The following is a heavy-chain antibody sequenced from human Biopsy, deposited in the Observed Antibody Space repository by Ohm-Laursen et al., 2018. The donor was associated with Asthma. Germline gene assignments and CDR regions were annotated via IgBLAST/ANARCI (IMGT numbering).Heavy chain of an antibody. D-gene: IGHD3-3*01. Sequence: ASVKVSCKASGYTFTSYAIHWVRQAPGQRLEWMGWINAGNGNTKYSQKFQGRVTISRDTSASTAYMDLSSLRSEDTAVYYCAKERYYDFWSGYPIWGQGTMVTVSS. CDR3: AKERYYDFWSGYPI. CDR2: INAGNGNT. V-gene: IGHV1-3*01. CDR1: GYTFTSYA. J-gene: IGHJ3*02.